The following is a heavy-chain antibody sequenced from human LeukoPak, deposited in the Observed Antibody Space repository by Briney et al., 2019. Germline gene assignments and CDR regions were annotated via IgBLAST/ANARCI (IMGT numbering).Heavy chain of an antibody. CDR2: INYSGST. V-gene: IGHV4-59*12. CDR3: ARGRKRITMIVVAKYFDY. CDR1: GGSISSYY. Sequence: SETLSLTCTVSGGSISSYYWSWIRQPPGKGLEWIGEINYSGSTNYNPSLKSRVTISVDTSKNQFSLKLSSVTAADTAVYYCARGRKRITMIVVAKYFDYWGQGTLVTVSS. J-gene: IGHJ4*02. D-gene: IGHD3-22*01.